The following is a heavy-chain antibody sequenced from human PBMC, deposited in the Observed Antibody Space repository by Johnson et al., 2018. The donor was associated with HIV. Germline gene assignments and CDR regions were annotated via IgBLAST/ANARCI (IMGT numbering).Heavy chain of an antibody. CDR2: IYSGGNT. V-gene: IGHV3-53*01. CDR1: GFTVTNNY. CDR3: ARAGARAFDI. J-gene: IGHJ3*02. D-gene: IGHD1-26*01. Sequence: VQLVESGGGLIQPGGSLRLSCAASGFTVTNNYMSWVRQAPGKGLEWVSVIYSGGNTYYADSLKGRFTISRDKSKNTLYLQMNSLRAEDTAVYFCARAGARAFDIWGQGTMVTVSS.